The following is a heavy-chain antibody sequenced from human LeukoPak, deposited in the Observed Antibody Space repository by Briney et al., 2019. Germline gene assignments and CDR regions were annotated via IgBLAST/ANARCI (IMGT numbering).Heavy chain of an antibody. CDR2: INPNSGGT. Sequence: ASVKVSCKASGYTFTGYYMHWVRQAPGQGLAWMGWINPNSGGTNYAQKFQGRVTMTRDTSISTAYMELSRLRSDDTAVYYCASPAVNGDYVSYWGQGTLVTVSS. J-gene: IGHJ4*02. D-gene: IGHD4-17*01. CDR1: GYTFTGYY. V-gene: IGHV1-2*02. CDR3: ASPAVNGDYVSY.